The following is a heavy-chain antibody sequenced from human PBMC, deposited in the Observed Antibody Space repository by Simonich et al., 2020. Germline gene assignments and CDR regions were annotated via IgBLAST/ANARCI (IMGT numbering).Heavy chain of an antibody. J-gene: IGHJ5*02. V-gene: IGHV1-2*02. CDR2: NNPDSGGT. D-gene: IGHD1-7*01. Sequence: QVQLVQSGAEVKKPGASVKVSCKASGYTFTGYYMHWVRQAPGQGLEGREGNNPDSGGTNYTQKLQGRVTMTRDKSISTAYMELSRLRSDDTAVYYCARGTYGFAGTTRPNTENWFDPWGQGTLVTVSS. CDR1: GYTFTGYY. CDR3: ARGTYGFAGTTRPNTENWFDP.